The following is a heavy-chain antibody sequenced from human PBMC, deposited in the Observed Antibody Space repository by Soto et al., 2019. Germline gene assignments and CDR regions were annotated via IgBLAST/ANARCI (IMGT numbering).Heavy chain of an antibody. V-gene: IGHV3-48*02. CDR2: ISSSSSTI. J-gene: IGHJ6*02. CDR3: ARDAASQKASDYVLIVYAILASYYYYGIEV. CDR1: GFTFSSYS. D-gene: IGHD2-8*01. Sequence: PGGSLRLSCAASGFTFSSYSMNWVRQAPGKGLEWVSYISSSSSTIYYADSGKGRFTISRDNAKNSLYLQMNSLRDEDTAVYYCARDAASQKASDYVLIVYAILASYYYYGIEVWGQGTTVTVPS.